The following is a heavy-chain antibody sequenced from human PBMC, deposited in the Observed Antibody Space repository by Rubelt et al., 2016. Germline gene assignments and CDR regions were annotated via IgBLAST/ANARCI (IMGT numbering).Heavy chain of an antibody. D-gene: IGHD2-15*01. Sequence: QVQLQQWGAGLLKTSETLSLTCAVYGGSFSGYYWSWIRQPPGKGLEWIGEINHSGSTKYNPSPKSRVTISGDTSKNQFSLRLSSVTAADTAVYYCVHRGYCSGGKCNPDYWGQGTLVTVSS. CDR2: INHSGST. V-gene: IGHV4-34*01. J-gene: IGHJ4*02. CDR3: VHRGYCSGGKCNPDY. CDR1: GGSFSGYY.